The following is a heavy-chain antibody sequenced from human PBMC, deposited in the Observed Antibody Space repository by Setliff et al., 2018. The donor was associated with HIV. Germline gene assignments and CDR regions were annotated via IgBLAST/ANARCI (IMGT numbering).Heavy chain of an antibody. V-gene: IGHV3-74*01. CDR2: INPDGTGT. J-gene: IGHJ3*02. CDR3: ARDAGRDCGSTHCYNDAFDI. D-gene: IGHD2-2*01. CDR1: GFTFRNYW. Sequence: PSETLSLSCAVSGFTFRNYWMHWVRQIPGKGLVWASRINPDGTGTSYADSVKGRFTISKDNAKNTLYLQMNSLRPEDTAVYYCARDAGRDCGSTHCYNDAFDIWGQGTMVTVSS.